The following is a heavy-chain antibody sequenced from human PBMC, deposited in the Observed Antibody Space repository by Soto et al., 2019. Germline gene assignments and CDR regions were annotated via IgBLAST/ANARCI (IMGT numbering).Heavy chain of an antibody. CDR2: ITSSGDSI. CDR3: ARLPKGSRVTS. J-gene: IGHJ4*02. D-gene: IGHD4-17*01. Sequence: EVQLLESGGGLIHPGGSLRLSCVASGFRFSDHSMNWVRQAPGKGLECVSYITSSGDSIYYADSVKGRFTVSRDNAKNSLFLQMNSLRDEDTAVYYCARLPKGSRVTSWGQGTLVTVSS. V-gene: IGHV3-48*02. CDR1: GFRFSDHS.